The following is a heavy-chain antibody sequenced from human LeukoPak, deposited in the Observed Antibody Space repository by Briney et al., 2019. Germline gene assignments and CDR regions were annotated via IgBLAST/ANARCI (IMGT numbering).Heavy chain of an antibody. V-gene: IGHV4-34*01. CDR3: AGTNDYSNYLY. J-gene: IGHJ4*02. D-gene: IGHD4-4*01. Sequence: GXGGEWRGEINHSGRTKYNPCLKSRVNISVDTSKNQCSLKRRSVKAGDTAGYYCAGTNDYSNYLYWGQGTLVTVSS. CDR2: INHSGRT.